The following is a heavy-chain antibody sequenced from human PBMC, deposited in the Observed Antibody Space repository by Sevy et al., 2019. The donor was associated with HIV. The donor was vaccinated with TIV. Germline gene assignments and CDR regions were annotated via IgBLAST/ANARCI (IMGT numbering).Heavy chain of an antibody. CDR3: AAVAADRGYFNI. D-gene: IGHD6-19*01. CDR1: GFTFSSYS. V-gene: IGHV3-48*01. J-gene: IGHJ2*01. Sequence: GGSLRLSCAASGFTFSSYSMNWVRQAPGKGLEWVSYISSSSSTIYYADSVKGRFTISRDNAKNSLYLQMNSLRAEDTAVYYCAAVAADRGYFNIWGRGTLVTVSS. CDR2: ISSSSSTI.